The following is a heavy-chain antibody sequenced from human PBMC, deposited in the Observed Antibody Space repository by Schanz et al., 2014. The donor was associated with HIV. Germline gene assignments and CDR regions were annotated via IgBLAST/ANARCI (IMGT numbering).Heavy chain of an antibody. V-gene: IGHV3-23*01. CDR1: GFTGRNWE. J-gene: IGHJ4*02. Sequence: EVQMLESGGGSVQPGGEMRRECEASGFTGRNWETSRVRQAPGKGLEWVSSISGSGVSTFYAGSVKGRFAISRDKSKNTLYLQMNSLRVEDTAVYYCAKMARSVAATPPFDYWGQGTLVTVSS. CDR3: AKMARSVAATPPFDY. D-gene: IGHD6-19*01. CDR2: ISGSGVST.